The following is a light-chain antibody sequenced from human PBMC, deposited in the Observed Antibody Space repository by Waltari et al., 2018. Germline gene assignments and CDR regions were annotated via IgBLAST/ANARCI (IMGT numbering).Light chain of an antibody. J-gene: IGLJ3*02. CDR2: DVS. V-gene: IGLV2-14*03. Sequence: QSALTQPASVSGSPGQSITIPCTGTSSDVGGYNDVSWYQQHPGKAPKPMIFDVSKRPPVVSYRFSGSKSGNTASLTISGLQAEDEADYYCSSYTSSSTWVFGGGTKLTVL. CDR3: SSYTSSSTWV. CDR1: SSDVGGYND.